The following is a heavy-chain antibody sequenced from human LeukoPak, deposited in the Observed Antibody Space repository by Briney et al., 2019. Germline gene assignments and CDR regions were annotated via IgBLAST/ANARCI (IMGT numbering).Heavy chain of an antibody. CDR3: GRPLQRGSWTQRALDY. CDR1: GGTFSSYA. CDR2: MNPNSGNA. J-gene: IGHJ4*02. V-gene: IGHV1-8*02. D-gene: IGHD3-10*01. Sequence: ASVKVSCKNSGGTFSSYAISWVRQATGQGLEWMGWMNPNSGNAGYAQRFQGRVTMTRNNSISTAYMELTSLRSEDTAVYYCGRPLQRGSWTQRALDYWGQGTLVTVSS.